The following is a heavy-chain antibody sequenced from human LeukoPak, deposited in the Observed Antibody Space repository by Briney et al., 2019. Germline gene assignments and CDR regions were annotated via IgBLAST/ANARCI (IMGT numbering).Heavy chain of an antibody. Sequence: SETLSLTCTVSGGSISSGGYYWSWIRQHPGKGLEWIGYIYYSGSTYYNPSLKSRVTISVDTSKNQFSLKLSSVTAADTAVYYCARGAGHHDYGDYGGMYFDYWGQGTLVTVSS. D-gene: IGHD4-17*01. CDR1: GGSISSGGYY. J-gene: IGHJ4*02. CDR2: IYYSGST. CDR3: ARGAGHHDYGDYGGMYFDY. V-gene: IGHV4-31*03.